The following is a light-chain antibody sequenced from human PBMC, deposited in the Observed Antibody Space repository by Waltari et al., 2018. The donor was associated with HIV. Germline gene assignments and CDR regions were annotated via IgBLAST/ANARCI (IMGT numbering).Light chain of an antibody. CDR1: RRDVGSYKV. J-gene: IGLJ1*01. Sequence: QSALTQPASVSGSPGKSITISCTATRRDVGSYKVVSWYQQHPGKAPKLMIYEVTKRPSGVSNRFSGSKSGNTASLTISGLQAEDEADYYCCSYAGRSTHVFGTGTKVTVL. CDR2: EVT. V-gene: IGLV2-23*02. CDR3: CSYAGRSTHV.